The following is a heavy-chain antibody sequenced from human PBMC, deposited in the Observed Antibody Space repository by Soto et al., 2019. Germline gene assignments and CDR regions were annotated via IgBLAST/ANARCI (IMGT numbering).Heavy chain of an antibody. CDR2: IYHSGSI. J-gene: IGHJ6*02. Sequence: PSETLSLTCAVSGGSISSGGYSWSWIRQPPGKGLEWIGYIYHSGSIYYNPSLKSRVTISVDRSKNQFSLKLSSVTAAATAVYYCARGKKQRGGMAVGGQGTRVTVS. CDR3: ARGKKQRGGMAV. V-gene: IGHV4-30-2*01. D-gene: IGHD6-25*01. CDR1: GGSISSGGYS.